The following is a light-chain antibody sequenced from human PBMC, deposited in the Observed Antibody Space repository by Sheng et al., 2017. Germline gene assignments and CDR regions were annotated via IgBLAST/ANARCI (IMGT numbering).Light chain of an antibody. CDR1: SSNIGAGYD. CDR2: NNN. J-gene: IGLJ1*01. Sequence: QSVLTQPPSVSGAPGQRVTISCTGSSSNIGAGYDVHWYQQLPGTAPKLLIYNNNNRPSGVPDRFSGSKSGTSASLAISGLRSDDEGDYSCASWDDTLSGYVFGAGTRVTVL. V-gene: IGLV1-40*01. CDR3: ASWDDTLSGYV.